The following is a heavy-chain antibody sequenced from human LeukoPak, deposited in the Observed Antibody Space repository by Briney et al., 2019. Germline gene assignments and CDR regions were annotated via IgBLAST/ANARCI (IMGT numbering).Heavy chain of an antibody. CDR3: ARLSSTSFPFDY. Sequence: SSETLSLTCAVYGGSFSGYYWSWIRQPPGKGLEWIGEITHSGSTNYNPSLKSRVTISVDTSKNQFSLKLSSVTAADTAVYYCARLSSTSFPFDYWGQGTLVTVSS. CDR2: ITHSGST. V-gene: IGHV4-34*01. CDR1: GGSFSGYY. D-gene: IGHD2-2*01. J-gene: IGHJ4*02.